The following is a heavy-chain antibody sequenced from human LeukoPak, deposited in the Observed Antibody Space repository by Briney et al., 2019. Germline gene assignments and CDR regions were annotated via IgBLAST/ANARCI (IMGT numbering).Heavy chain of an antibody. CDR2: ISAYNGNT. D-gene: IGHD2-2*01. Sequence: ASVKVSCKASGYTFTSYGISWVRQAPGQGLEWMGWISAYNGNTNYAQKLQGRVTMTTDTSTSTAYMELRSLRSDDTAVYYCARGRQEDIVVVPAAIQSPYYYYGMDVWGQGTTVTVSS. CDR1: GYTFTSYG. CDR3: ARGRQEDIVVVPAAIQSPYYYYGMDV. J-gene: IGHJ6*02. V-gene: IGHV1-18*01.